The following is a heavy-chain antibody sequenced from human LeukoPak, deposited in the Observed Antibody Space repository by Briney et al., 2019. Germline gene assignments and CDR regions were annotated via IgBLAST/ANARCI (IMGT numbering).Heavy chain of an antibody. CDR2: IKQDGSEK. Sequence: GGSLRLSCAASGFTFSSYWMSWVRQAPGKELEWVANIKQDGSEKYYVDSVKGRFTISRDNAKNSLYLQMNSLRAEDTAVYYCARDGELITMVRGAADYWGQGTLVTVSS. V-gene: IGHV3-7*01. CDR3: ARDGELITMVRGAADY. CDR1: GFTFSSYW. J-gene: IGHJ4*02. D-gene: IGHD3-10*01.